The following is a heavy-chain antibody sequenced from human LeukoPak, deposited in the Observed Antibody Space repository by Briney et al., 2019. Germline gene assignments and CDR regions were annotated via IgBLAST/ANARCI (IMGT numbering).Heavy chain of an antibody. CDR3: AKTQLPYSSSSSLGY. J-gene: IGHJ4*02. V-gene: IGHV3-7*01. D-gene: IGHD6-6*01. CDR1: GFTFSSYW. CDR2: IKQDGSEK. Sequence: GGSLRLSCAASGFTFSSYWMSWVRQAPGKGLEWVANIKQDGSEKYYVDSVKGRFTISRDNAKNSLYLQMNSLRAEDTAVYYCAKTQLPYSSSSSLGYWGQGTLVTVSS.